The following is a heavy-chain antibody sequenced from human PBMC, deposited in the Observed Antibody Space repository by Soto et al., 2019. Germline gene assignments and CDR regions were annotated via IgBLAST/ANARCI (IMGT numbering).Heavy chain of an antibody. D-gene: IGHD5-18*01. Sequence: PSETLSLTCTVSGGSISSYYWSWIRQPPGKGLEWFGYIYYSGSTNYSPSLKSRVTISVDTSKNQFSLKLSSVTAADTAVYYCARLVWSYGTWFDPWGQGTLVTVSS. CDR3: ARLVWSYGTWFDP. J-gene: IGHJ5*02. CDR1: GGSISSYY. CDR2: IYYSGST. V-gene: IGHV4-59*08.